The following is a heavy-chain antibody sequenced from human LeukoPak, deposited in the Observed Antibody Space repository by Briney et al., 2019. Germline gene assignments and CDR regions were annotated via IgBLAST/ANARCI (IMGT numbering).Heavy chain of an antibody. CDR3: TRHFETIDY. CDR2: IGNKANNYAT. V-gene: IGHV3-73*01. J-gene: IGHJ4*02. CDR1: GFTFSGSA. Sequence: PGGSLTLSCAASGFTFSGSAVHWVRQASGKGLEWVGRIGNKANNYATAYAASVKGRFTISRDDSKNTAYLQMNSLKTEDTAVYYCTRHFETIDYWGQGSLVTVSS.